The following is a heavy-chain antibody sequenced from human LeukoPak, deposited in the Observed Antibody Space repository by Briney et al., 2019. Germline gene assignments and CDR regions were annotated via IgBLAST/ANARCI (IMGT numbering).Heavy chain of an antibody. Sequence: ASVKVSCKASGYTFTGYYMHWVRQAPGQGHEWMGWINPNSGGTNYAQKFQGRVTMTRDTPISTAYMELSRLRSDDTAVYYCARLSLWSGYYLFDPWGQGTLVTVSS. CDR3: ARLSLWSGYYLFDP. D-gene: IGHD3-3*01. J-gene: IGHJ5*02. V-gene: IGHV1-2*02. CDR2: INPNSGGT. CDR1: GYTFTGYY.